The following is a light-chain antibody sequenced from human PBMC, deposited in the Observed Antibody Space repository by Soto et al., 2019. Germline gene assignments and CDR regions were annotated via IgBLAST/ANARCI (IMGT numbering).Light chain of an antibody. CDR2: TVS. Sequence: DIVVTQTPLSLTVTPGEPASISCICSQSLLDSDDGNTYLDWYLQKPGQSPQLLIYTVSYRASGVPDRFSGSGSGTDFTLKINRVEAEDVGVYYCMQRIEFPLTFGGGTKVDIK. CDR3: MQRIEFPLT. V-gene: IGKV2-40*01. CDR1: QSLLDSDDGNTY. J-gene: IGKJ4*01.